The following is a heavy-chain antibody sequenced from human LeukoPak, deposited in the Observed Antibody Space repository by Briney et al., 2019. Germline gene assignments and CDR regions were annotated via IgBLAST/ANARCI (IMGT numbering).Heavy chain of an antibody. V-gene: IGHV4-4*07. CDR3: ARAAGASGGQYFDY. CDR2: IYSNEDT. J-gene: IGHJ4*02. D-gene: IGHD2-15*01. Sequence: SETLSLTCTVSGGSLSTYHWCWIRQPAGKGLERIGRIYSNEDTRYNPSLKSRVTMSEDTSKTQFSLKLSSVTAADTAVYYCARAAGASGGQYFDYWGQGTLVAVSS. CDR1: GGSLSTYH.